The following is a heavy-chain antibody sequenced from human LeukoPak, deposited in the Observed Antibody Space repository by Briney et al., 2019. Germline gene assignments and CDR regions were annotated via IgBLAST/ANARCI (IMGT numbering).Heavy chain of an antibody. Sequence: SQTLSLTCTVSGGSISSGSYYWSWVRQPAGKGLGWIGRIYSSGTTNYNPSLNSRVTISVDTSKNQFSLKLSSVTAADTAVYFCARDNWAAAGYYYYMDVWGIGTTVTVSS. CDR2: IYSSGTT. CDR1: GGSISSGSYY. D-gene: IGHD6-13*01. J-gene: IGHJ6*03. V-gene: IGHV4-61*02. CDR3: ARDNWAAAGYYYYMDV.